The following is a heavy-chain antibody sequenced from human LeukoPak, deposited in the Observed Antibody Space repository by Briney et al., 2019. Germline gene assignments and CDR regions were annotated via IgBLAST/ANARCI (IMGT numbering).Heavy chain of an antibody. D-gene: IGHD3-3*01. CDR3: ATSRVVNRFDY. V-gene: IGHV4-31*03. Sequence: PSQTLSLTCTVSGGSTSSLGYYWSWIRHHPGQGLEWIGYISYSGTLNYNPSLRSRLSISVDTSKDQFSLKLTSVTAADTAIYYCATSRVVNRFDYWGQGTLVTVSS. J-gene: IGHJ4*02. CDR2: ISYSGTL. CDR1: GGSTSSLGYY.